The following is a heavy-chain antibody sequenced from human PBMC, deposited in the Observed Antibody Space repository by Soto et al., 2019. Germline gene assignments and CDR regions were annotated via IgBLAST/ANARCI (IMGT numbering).Heavy chain of an antibody. CDR3: ARSKGYVYYYYYYMDV. D-gene: IGHD6-13*01. CDR1: GFTFSSYS. V-gene: IGHV3-21*01. CDR2: ISSSSSYI. Sequence: PGGSLRLSCAASGFTFSSYSMNWVRQAPGKGLEWVSSISSSSSYIYYADSVKGRFTISRDNAKNSLYLQMNSLRAEDTAVYYCARSKGYVYYYYYYMDVWGKGTTVTVSS. J-gene: IGHJ6*03.